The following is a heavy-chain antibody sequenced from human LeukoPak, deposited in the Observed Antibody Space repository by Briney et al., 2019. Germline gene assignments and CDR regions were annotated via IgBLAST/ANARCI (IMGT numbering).Heavy chain of an antibody. J-gene: IGHJ6*02. D-gene: IGHD4-17*01. CDR1: GGSFSGYC. Sequence: PSDTLSLTCAVYGGSFSGYCWSWIRQPPGKGLEWIGEINHSGSINYNPSLKSRVTISVDTSKNQYSLKLSSVTAADTAVYYCARGPDGDYYYGMDVWGQGTTITVSS. CDR2: INHSGSI. CDR3: ARGPDGDYYYGMDV. V-gene: IGHV4-34*01.